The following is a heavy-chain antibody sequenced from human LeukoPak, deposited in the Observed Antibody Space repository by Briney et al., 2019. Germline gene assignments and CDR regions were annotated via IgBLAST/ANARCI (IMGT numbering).Heavy chain of an antibody. CDR2: IYHSGST. CDR3: ARSPGIAAARWFDP. Sequence: PSETLSLTCAVSGGSISSSNWWSWVRQPPGKGLEWIGEIYHSGSTNYNPSLKSRVTISVDKSKNQFSLKLSSVTAADTAVYYCARSPGIAAARWFDPWGQGTLVTVSS. V-gene: IGHV4-4*02. D-gene: IGHD6-13*01. J-gene: IGHJ5*02. CDR1: GGSISSSNW.